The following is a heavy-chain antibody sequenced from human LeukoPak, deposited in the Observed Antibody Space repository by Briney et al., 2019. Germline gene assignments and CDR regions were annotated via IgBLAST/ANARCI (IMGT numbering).Heavy chain of an antibody. CDR3: ARKNSDYYGSGYPEYFQH. J-gene: IGHJ1*01. CDR1: GYSFTSYY. Sequence: ASVKVSCKASGYSFTSYYMHWVRQAPGQGLEWMGIINPSAGSASYAQKFQGRVTVTRDTSTSTVYMELSSLRSEDTAVYYCARKNSDYYGSGYPEYFQHWGQGTLVTVSS. D-gene: IGHD3-22*01. V-gene: IGHV1-46*01. CDR2: INPSAGSA.